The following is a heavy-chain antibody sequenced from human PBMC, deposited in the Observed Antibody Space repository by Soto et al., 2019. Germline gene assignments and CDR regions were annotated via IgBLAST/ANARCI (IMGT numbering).Heavy chain of an antibody. Sequence: GGSLRLSCAASGFTFSSYAMSWVRQAPGKGLEWVSAISGSGGSTYYADSVKGRFTISRDNSKNTLYLQMNSLRAEDTAVYYCAKDGYSYGPLSDYYYGMDVWGQGTTVTVSS. J-gene: IGHJ6*02. V-gene: IGHV3-23*01. D-gene: IGHD5-18*01. CDR2: ISGSGGST. CDR1: GFTFSSYA. CDR3: AKDGYSYGPLSDYYYGMDV.